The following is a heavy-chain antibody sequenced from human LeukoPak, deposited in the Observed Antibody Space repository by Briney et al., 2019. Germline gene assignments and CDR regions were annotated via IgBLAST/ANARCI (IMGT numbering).Heavy chain of an antibody. J-gene: IGHJ4*02. CDR1: GFPFSDYS. Sequence: QSGGSLRLSCTASGFPFSDYSMNWVRQAPGKGLEWISYIGISSGNTKYADSVKGRFTISADNARNSLYLQMNSLRVEDTAVYYCARDHNCAFDNWGQGTLVSVSS. CDR3: ARDHNCAFDN. V-gene: IGHV3-48*04. CDR2: IGISSGNT. D-gene: IGHD1-1*01.